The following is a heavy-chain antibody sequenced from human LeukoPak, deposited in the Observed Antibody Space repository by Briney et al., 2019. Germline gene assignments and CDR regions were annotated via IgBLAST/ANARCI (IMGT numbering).Heavy chain of an antibody. CDR2: IHTSGST. Sequence: SETLSLTCTVSGASISSYYWTWIRQPTGKGPEWIGRIHTSGSTNYNPSLKSRVNMSVDTSKNQFSLKLNSVTAADTAVYYCARVTDPRYNWFDPWGQGTLVTVSS. CDR1: GASISSYY. D-gene: IGHD2-21*02. J-gene: IGHJ5*02. V-gene: IGHV4-4*07. CDR3: ARVTDPRYNWFDP.